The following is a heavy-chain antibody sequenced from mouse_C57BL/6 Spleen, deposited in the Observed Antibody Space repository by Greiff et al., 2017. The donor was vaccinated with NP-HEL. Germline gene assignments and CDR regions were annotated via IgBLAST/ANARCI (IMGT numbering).Heavy chain of an antibody. CDR3: ARSGESTGHWYFDV. CDR2: INTSSGYT. V-gene: IGHV1-7*01. J-gene: IGHJ1*03. D-gene: IGHD2-1*01. Sequence: QVQLQQSGAELAKEGEEVKGKGKVEGEHGTGDGGEGGGRGSGQGLEWIGYINTSSGYTKSNQPFKDTATLTADKSSSTAYMQLSSLTYEDSAVYYCARSGESTGHWYFDVWGTGTTVTVSS. CDR1: GEHGTGDG.